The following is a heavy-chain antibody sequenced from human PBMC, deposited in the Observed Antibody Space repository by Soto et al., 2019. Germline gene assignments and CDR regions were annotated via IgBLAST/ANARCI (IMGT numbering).Heavy chain of an antibody. J-gene: IGHJ4*02. Sequence: QVQLVESGGGVVQPGRSLRLSCAASGFTFSSYAMQWVRQAPGKGLEWVVVISYDGSNKYYADSVKGRFTISRDNSKNTLYLQMNSLRAEDTAVYYCARPDYGSGSYPDYWGQGTLVTVSS. CDR1: GFTFSSYA. CDR3: ARPDYGSGSYPDY. V-gene: IGHV3-30-3*01. CDR2: ISYDGSNK. D-gene: IGHD3-10*01.